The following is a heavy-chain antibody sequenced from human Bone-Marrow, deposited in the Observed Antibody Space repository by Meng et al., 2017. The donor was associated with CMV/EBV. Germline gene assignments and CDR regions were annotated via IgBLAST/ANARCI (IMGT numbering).Heavy chain of an antibody. CDR3: ARVPLVLPADKGIDWFDH. J-gene: IGHJ5*02. D-gene: IGHD2-2*01. CDR1: GYTFTGYY. V-gene: IGHV1-2*02. CDR2: INPNSGGT. Sequence: ASVKVSCKASGYTFTGYYMHWVRQAPGQGLEWMGWINPNSGGTNYAQKFQGRVTMTRDTSISTAYMELSRLRSDDTAVYYCARVPLVLPADKGIDWFDHWGQGTLVTVSS.